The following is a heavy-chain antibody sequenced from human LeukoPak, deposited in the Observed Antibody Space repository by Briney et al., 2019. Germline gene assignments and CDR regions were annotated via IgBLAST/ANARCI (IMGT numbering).Heavy chain of an antibody. CDR2: IYYSGST. D-gene: IGHD2-15*01. J-gene: IGHJ6*02. CDR3: ARDVDGMDV. Sequence: SETLSLTCTGSGGSISSYYWSWIRQPPGKGLEWIGYIYYSGSTNYNPSLKSRVTISVDTSKNQFSLQLNSVTPEDTAVYYCARDVDGMDVWGQGTTVTVSS. V-gene: IGHV4-59*12. CDR1: GGSISSYY.